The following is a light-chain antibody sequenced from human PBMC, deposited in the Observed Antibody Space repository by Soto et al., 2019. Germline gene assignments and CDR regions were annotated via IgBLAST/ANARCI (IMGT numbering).Light chain of an antibody. CDR3: QQYNNWPLT. V-gene: IGKV3-15*01. CDR1: QSVSSY. J-gene: IGKJ4*01. CDR2: GAS. Sequence: EIVLTQSPGTLSLSPGERATLSCRASQSVSSYYLAWYQQKPGQAPMLLIYGASSRATGIPARFSGSGFGTDFTITISSLQSEDGAVYYGQQYNNWPLTFGGGTKVDI.